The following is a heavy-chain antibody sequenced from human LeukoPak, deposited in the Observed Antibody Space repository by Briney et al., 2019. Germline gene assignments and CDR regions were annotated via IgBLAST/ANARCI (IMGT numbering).Heavy chain of an antibody. CDR2: IWYDGSNK. CDR3: AKDLTYYYDSSGYYSGGFDY. V-gene: IGHV3-33*06. Sequence: PGGSLSLSCAACGFTFSSYGMHWVRQAPGKGLEWVAVIWYDGSNKYYADSVKGRFTISRDNSKNTLYLQMNSLRAEDTAVYYCAKDLTYYYDSSGYYSGGFDYWGQGTLVTVSS. CDR1: GFTFSSYG. J-gene: IGHJ4*02. D-gene: IGHD3-22*01.